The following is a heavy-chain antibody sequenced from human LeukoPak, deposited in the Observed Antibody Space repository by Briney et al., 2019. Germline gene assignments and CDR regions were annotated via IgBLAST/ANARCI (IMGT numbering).Heavy chain of an antibody. CDR3: ARDQDDYGAYYYMDV. J-gene: IGHJ6*03. CDR1: GYTFTSYY. Sequence: ASVKVSCKASGYTFTSYYMHWVRQAPGQGLEWMGIINPSGGSTSYAQKFQGRVTMTRDMSTSTVYMELSSLRSEDTAVYYCARDQDDYGAYYYMDVWGKGTTVTVSS. CDR2: INPSGGST. D-gene: IGHD4-17*01. V-gene: IGHV1-46*01.